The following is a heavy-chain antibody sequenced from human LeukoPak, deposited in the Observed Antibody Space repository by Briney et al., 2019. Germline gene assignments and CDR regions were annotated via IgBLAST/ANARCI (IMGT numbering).Heavy chain of an antibody. CDR3: ARGYCSSTRCLPFDY. D-gene: IGHD2-2*01. CDR2: IYASGST. J-gene: IGHJ4*02. CDR1: GGSISSYY. V-gene: IGHV4-4*07. Sequence: KSSETLSLTCTVSGGSISSYYWSWIRQPAGKGLEWIGRIYASGSTNYNPSLKSRVTLSVDTSKNQFSLKLSSVTAADTAVYYCARGYCSSTRCLPFDYWGQGTLVTVSS.